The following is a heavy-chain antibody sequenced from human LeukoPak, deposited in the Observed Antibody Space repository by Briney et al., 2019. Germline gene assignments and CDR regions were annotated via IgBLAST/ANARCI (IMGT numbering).Heavy chain of an antibody. CDR2: LRASGGIT. CDR3: AKEYSSGWAYFFFDY. J-gene: IGHJ4*02. V-gene: IGHV3-23*01. Sequence: GSLRLSCAASGFTFSNYAMNWVRQTPGKGLEWVSSLRASGGITYYADSVKGRFIISRDNSKNTLYLQMNSLRAEDTAVYYCAKEYSSGWAYFFFDYWGQGTLVTVSS. D-gene: IGHD6-19*01. CDR1: GFTFSNYA.